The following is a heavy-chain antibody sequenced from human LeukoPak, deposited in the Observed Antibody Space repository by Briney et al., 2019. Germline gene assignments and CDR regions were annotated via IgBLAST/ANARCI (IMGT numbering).Heavy chain of an antibody. CDR2: INNSGGT. CDR3: ARSSGWQDAFDI. D-gene: IGHD6-19*01. CDR1: GDSITRYY. V-gene: IGHV4-59*01. J-gene: IGHJ3*02. Sequence: SGTLSLTCTVSGDSITRYYWSWIRQPPGKGLEWIGFINNSGGTSYNPSLKSRVTISVDTSKNQFSLKLSSVTAADTAVYYCARSSGWQDAFDIWGQGTMVTVSS.